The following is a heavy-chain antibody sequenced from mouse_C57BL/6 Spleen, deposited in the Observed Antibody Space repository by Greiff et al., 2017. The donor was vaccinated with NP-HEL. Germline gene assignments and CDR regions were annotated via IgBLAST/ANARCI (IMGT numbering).Heavy chain of an antibody. CDR3: ARGHDYDRDAMDY. Sequence: LVESGPGLVQPSQSLSITCTVSGFSLTSYGVHWVRQSPGKGLEWLGVIWSGGSTDYNAAFISRLSISKDNSKSQVFFKMNSLQADDTAIYYCARGHDYDRDAMDYWGQGTSVTVSS. J-gene: IGHJ4*01. CDR1: GFSLTSYG. D-gene: IGHD2-4*01. V-gene: IGHV2-2*01. CDR2: IWSGGST.